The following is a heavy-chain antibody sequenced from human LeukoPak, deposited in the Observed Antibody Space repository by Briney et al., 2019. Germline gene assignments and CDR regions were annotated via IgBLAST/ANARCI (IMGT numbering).Heavy chain of an antibody. CDR1: GGSFSSYD. J-gene: IGHJ4*02. Sequence: PSETLSLTCAVSGGSFSSYDWTWIRQPPGKGLEWIGEITHGGSTNYNPSLNNRLNISIYTYKRQFLLKLSSVTAADKAMYFCARSYNIYDTSPFKYWGQGILVAVSS. V-gene: IGHV4-34*01. D-gene: IGHD3-10*01. CDR3: ARSYNIYDTSPFKY. CDR2: ITHGGST.